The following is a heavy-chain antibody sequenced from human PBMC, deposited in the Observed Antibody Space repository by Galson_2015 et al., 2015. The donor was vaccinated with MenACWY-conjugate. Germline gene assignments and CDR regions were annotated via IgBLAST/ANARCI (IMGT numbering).Heavy chain of an antibody. Sequence: ETLSLTCTVSGGSISSSSYYWGWIRQPPGKGLEWIGSIYYSGSTYYNPSLKSRVTISVDTSKNQFSLKLSSVTAADTAVYYCARLSVIAAAGGRHLPGAFDIWGQGTMVTVSS. V-gene: IGHV4-39*07. J-gene: IGHJ3*02. CDR1: GGSISSSSYY. CDR2: IYYSGST. CDR3: ARLSVIAAAGGRHLPGAFDI. D-gene: IGHD6-13*01.